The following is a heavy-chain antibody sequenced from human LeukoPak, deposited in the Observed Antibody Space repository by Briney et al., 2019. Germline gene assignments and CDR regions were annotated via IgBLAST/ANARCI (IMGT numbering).Heavy chain of an antibody. CDR3: AKSPKTGFLFDY. D-gene: IGHD1-1*01. Sequence: GGSPRLSCAASGFTVSSNYMSWVRQATGKGLEWVSVIYGGVNTVYADSVQGRFTISRDNSKNTLYLQMSSLRAEDTAVYYCAKSPKTGFLFDYWGKGTLVTVSS. V-gene: IGHV3-66*01. J-gene: IGHJ4*02. CDR1: GFTVSSNY. CDR2: IYGGVNT.